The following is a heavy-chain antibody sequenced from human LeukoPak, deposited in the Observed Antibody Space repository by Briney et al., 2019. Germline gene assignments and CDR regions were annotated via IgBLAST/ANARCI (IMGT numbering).Heavy chain of an antibody. CDR3: ARGGGLDV. J-gene: IGHJ6*02. CDR1: GFAFNSQT. D-gene: IGHD3-16*01. V-gene: IGHV3-7*03. CDR2: INHNGNVN. Sequence: PGGSLRLSCAASGFAFNSQTMSWARQAPGKGLEWVASINHNGNVNYYVDSVKGRFTISRDNAKNSLYLQMSNLRAEDTAVYFCARGGGLDVWGQGATVTVSS.